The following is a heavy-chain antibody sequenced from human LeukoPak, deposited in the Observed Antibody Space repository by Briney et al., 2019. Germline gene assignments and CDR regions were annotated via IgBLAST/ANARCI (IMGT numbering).Heavy chain of an antibody. CDR3: ALYYYGSDSVNWFDP. D-gene: IGHD3-10*01. Sequence: SETLSLTCAVYGGSFSGYYWSWIRQPPGKGLEWIGEINHSGSTNYNPSLRSRVTISVDTSKNQFSLKLSSVTAADTAVYYCALYYYGSDSVNWFDPWGQGTLVTVSS. V-gene: IGHV4-34*01. CDR1: GGSFSGYY. J-gene: IGHJ5*02. CDR2: INHSGST.